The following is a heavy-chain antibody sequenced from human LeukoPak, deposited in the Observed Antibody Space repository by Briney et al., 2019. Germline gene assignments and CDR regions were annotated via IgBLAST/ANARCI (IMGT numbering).Heavy chain of an antibody. V-gene: IGHV3-9*01. CDR2: ISWNSGSI. Sequence: GGSLRLSCAASGFTFDDYAMHWVRQAPGKGLEWVSGISWNSGSIGYADSVKGRFTISRDNAKNSLYLQMNSLRAEDTALYYCAKDTRRTFTYYYGSGTLNWFDPWGQGTLVTVSS. J-gene: IGHJ5*02. CDR1: GFTFDDYA. D-gene: IGHD3-10*01. CDR3: AKDTRRTFTYYYGSGTLNWFDP.